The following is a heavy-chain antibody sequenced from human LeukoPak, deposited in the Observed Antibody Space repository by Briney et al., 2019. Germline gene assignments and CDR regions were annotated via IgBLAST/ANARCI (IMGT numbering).Heavy chain of an antibody. D-gene: IGHD6-19*01. CDR3: ARVAVNKWLVSYYYYYMDV. Sequence: GASVKVSCKASGYTFTSYGISWVRQAPGQGLEWMGWISAYNGNTNYAQKLQGRGTMTTDTSTSTAYMELRSLRSDDTAVYYCARVAVNKWLVSYYYYYMDVWGKGTTVTVSS. CDR1: GYTFTSYG. V-gene: IGHV1-18*01. J-gene: IGHJ6*03. CDR2: ISAYNGNT.